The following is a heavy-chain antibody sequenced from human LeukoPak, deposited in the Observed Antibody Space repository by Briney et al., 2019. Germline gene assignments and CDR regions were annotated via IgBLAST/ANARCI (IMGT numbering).Heavy chain of an antibody. CDR3: ARAPSEIGSYFPEYFRH. J-gene: IGHJ1*01. CDR2: SISDDST. CDR1: GFTFSTYW. V-gene: IGHV3-74*01. Sequence: GGSLRLSCAASGFTFSTYWMHWVRQAPGKGLVWVSCSISDDSTNYAESVKGRFTISRDSVNNTLSLQMNSLRPEDTGVYYCARAPSEIGSYFPEYFRHWGLGTLVTVSS. D-gene: IGHD3-10*01.